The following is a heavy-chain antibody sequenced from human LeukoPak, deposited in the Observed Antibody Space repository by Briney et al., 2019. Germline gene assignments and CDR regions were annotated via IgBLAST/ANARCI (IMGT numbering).Heavy chain of an antibody. D-gene: IGHD3-10*01. Sequence: SETLSLTCTVSGGSISSNNWWSWVRQPPGKGLEWIGEIHHSGRINDNPSLKSRVTILVDKSKNQFSLKLSSVTAADTAVYYCARLDYYRGSGSYGGDFWGQGTLVTVSS. J-gene: IGHJ4*02. CDR2: IHHSGRI. CDR3: ARLDYYRGSGSYGGDF. V-gene: IGHV4-4*02. CDR1: GGSISSNNW.